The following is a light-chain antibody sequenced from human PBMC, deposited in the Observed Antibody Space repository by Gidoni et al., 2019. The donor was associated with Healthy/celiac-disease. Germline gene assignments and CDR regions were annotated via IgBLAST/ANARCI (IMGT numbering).Light chain of an antibody. CDR2: AAS. V-gene: IGKV1-39*01. Sequence: DIQMTQSPSSLSASVGDRVTITCRASQSISSYLNWYQQKPGKAPKLLIYAASSLQSWVPSRFSGSGSGTDFTLTISSLQPEDFATYYCQQSYSTLLFGGGTKVEIK. CDR1: QSISSY. CDR3: QQSYSTLL. J-gene: IGKJ4*01.